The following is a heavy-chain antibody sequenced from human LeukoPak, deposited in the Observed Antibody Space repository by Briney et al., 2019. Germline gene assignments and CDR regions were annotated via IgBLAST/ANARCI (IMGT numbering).Heavy chain of an antibody. CDR3: VKGEVRGYKKRGVDY. D-gene: IGHD5-18*01. CDR2: VSNNGDSS. V-gene: IGHV3-64D*06. CDR1: GFTFNKYV. Sequence: RGSLRLSCSASGFTFNKYVMHWVRQAPDKGLEYVSGVSNNGDSSYYADSVKGRFTISRDNSKNTLYLQMSSLRPEDTAAYYCVKGEVRGYKKRGVDYWGQGTLVTVSS. J-gene: IGHJ4*02.